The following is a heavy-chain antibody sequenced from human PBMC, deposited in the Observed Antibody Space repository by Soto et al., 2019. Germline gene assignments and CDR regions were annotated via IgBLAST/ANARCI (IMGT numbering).Heavy chain of an antibody. D-gene: IGHD3-3*01. CDR1: GFTFSDYY. Sequence: PGGSLRLSCAASGFTFSDYYMSWIRQAPGKGLEWVSYISSSGSTIYYADSVKGRFTISRDNAKNSLYLQMNSLRAEDTAVYYCARGGAYDFWSGYYIYYYYGMDVWGQGTTVTVSS. CDR2: ISSSGSTI. CDR3: ARGGAYDFWSGYYIYYYYGMDV. J-gene: IGHJ6*02. V-gene: IGHV3-11*01.